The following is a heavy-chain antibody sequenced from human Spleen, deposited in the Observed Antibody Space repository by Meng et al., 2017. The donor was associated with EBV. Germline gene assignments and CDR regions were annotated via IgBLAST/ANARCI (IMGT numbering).Heavy chain of an antibody. J-gene: IGHJ4*02. V-gene: IGHV4-34*12. CDR2: VIHSGNT. D-gene: IGHD3-16*01. CDR1: GDFFSAYY. Sequence: QVPRPEWGERLLQPSETRSLTCAVYGDFFSAYYRRSIRQPPGRGLEWIGDVIHSGNTSFSPSLTSRVTISVDTSKRQFSFKLRSMTAAYTSVYYCATRWGKANYWGQGTLVTVSS. CDR3: ATRWGKANY.